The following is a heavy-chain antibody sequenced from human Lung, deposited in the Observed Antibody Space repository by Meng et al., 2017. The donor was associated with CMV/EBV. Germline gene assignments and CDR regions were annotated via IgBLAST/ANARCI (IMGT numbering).Heavy chain of an antibody. CDR3: ARDAVVGPTSRSGIGYFDH. D-gene: IGHD1-26*01. J-gene: IGHJ4*02. Sequence: SXKISXATSGFSISPYAMQWVRQAPGKGLEWVAVISFDASNKRYADSVKGRFAISRDNSKDTLYLEMNSLRTEDTAVYYCARDAVVGPTSRSGIGYFDHWGQGXLVTVSS. V-gene: IGHV3-30*01. CDR1: GFSISPYA. CDR2: ISFDASNK.